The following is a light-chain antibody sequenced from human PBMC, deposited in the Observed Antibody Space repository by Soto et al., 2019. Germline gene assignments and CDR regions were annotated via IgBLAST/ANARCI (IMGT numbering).Light chain of an antibody. CDR1: SSNIGAGFD. V-gene: IGLV1-40*01. CDR3: QSYDSSLSGYV. Sequence: QSVLTQPPSVSGAPGQRVTLSCTGTSSNIGAGFDVHWYQQLPGTAPKLLIYGNSNRPSGVPDRFSGSESGTSASLAITGLQAEDEADYYCQSYDSSLSGYVFGTGTKVTVL. J-gene: IGLJ1*01. CDR2: GNS.